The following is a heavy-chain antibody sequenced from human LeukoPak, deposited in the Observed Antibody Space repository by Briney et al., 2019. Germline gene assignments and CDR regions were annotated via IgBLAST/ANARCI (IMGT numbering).Heavy chain of an antibody. CDR2: ISGSGSGGST. J-gene: IGHJ4*02. V-gene: IGHV3-23*01. CDR3: AKGSRRGGGDYY. Sequence: GGTLRLSCAASGFPLSRSAMSWVRQAPGKGLEWVSNISGSGSGGSTYYADSVKGRFTISRDNSKNTLYLQMNSLRAEDTAVYYCAKGSRRGGGDYYWGQGTLVTVSS. D-gene: IGHD2-21*02. CDR1: GFPLSRSA.